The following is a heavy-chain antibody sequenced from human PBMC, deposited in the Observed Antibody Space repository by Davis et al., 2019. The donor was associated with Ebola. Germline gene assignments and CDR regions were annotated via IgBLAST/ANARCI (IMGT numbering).Heavy chain of an antibody. CDR3: ARDADGPGALVDY. J-gene: IGHJ4*02. V-gene: IGHV3-74*01. D-gene: IGHD5-24*01. Sequence: PGGSLRLSCAASRFTFSDYWMHWVRQVPGKGLVWVSRITSDGSGTTYADSVKGRFTISRDNAKNTLYLQMNSLRAEDTAVYYCARDADGPGALVDYWGQGTLVTVSS. CDR1: RFTFSDYW. CDR2: ITSDGSGT.